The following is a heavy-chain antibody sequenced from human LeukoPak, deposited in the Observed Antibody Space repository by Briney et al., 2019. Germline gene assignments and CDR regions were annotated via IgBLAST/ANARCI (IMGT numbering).Heavy chain of an antibody. CDR3: AKGRITMVRGVTD. CDR2: ISGSGGST. D-gene: IGHD3-10*01. V-gene: IGHV3-23*01. Sequence: GGSLRLSCAASGFTFSSYAMSWVRPAPGKGLEWVSGISGSGGSTYYADSVKGRFTISRDNSKNTLYLEMNSLRAEDTAVYYCAKGRITMVRGVTDWGQGTLVTVSS. J-gene: IGHJ4*02. CDR1: GFTFSSYA.